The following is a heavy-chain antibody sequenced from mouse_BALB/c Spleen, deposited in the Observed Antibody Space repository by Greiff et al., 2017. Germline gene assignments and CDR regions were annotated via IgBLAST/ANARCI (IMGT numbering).Heavy chain of an antibody. D-gene: IGHD2-1*01. CDR1: GYTFTSYW. CDR3: TRSYGNYSAWFAY. Sequence: QVQLQQPGAELVRPGDSLKLSCKASGYTFTSYWINWVKQRPGQGLAWIGNIYPSDSYTNYNQKFKDKATLTVDNSSSTAYMQHSSPTSEDSAVYYCTRSYGNYSAWFAYWGQGTLVTVSA. CDR2: IYPSDSYT. J-gene: IGHJ3*01. V-gene: IGHV1-69*02.